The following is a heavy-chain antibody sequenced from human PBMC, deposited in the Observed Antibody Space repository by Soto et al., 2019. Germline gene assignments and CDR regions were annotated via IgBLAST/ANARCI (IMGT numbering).Heavy chain of an antibody. CDR3: AIHPPPGPLDH. CDR1: AGSPSTGGNL. J-gene: IGHJ4*02. V-gene: IGHV4-39*01. CDR2: RYYSEKP. Sequence: PQKRCLTWTGSAGSPSTGGNLVGRLRQQPGKGLEWIGYRYYSEKPYYKPYLKSRVTIYVDTSKNQFSMRLTSVTAADTAVYYCAIHPPPGPLDHRGPRPLGTLSS.